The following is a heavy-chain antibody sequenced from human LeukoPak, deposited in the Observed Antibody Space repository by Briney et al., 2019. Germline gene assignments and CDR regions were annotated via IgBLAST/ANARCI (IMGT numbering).Heavy chain of an antibody. CDR3: ARAGDRLRAGVPPLYYYGMDV. J-gene: IGHJ6*02. Sequence: GASVKVSCKASGYTFTGYYMHWGRQAPGQGLEWMGWINPNSGGTNYAQKFQGWVTMTRDTSISTAYMELSRLRSDDTAVYYCARAGDRLRAGVPPLYYYGMDVWGQGTTVTVSS. CDR1: GYTFTGYY. CDR2: INPNSGGT. D-gene: IGHD6-19*01. V-gene: IGHV1-2*04.